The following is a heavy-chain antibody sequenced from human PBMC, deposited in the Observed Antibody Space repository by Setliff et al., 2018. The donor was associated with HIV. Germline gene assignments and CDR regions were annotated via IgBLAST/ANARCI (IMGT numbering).Heavy chain of an antibody. CDR1: GGSFSDYY. V-gene: IGHV4-39*01. J-gene: IGHJ4*02. Sequence: SETLSLTCAVYGGSFSDYYWGWIRQPPGKGLEWIGSIYYSGSTYYNPSLKSRVTISGDTSKNQFSLKLSSVTAADTAVYYCASTPIYCGGDCYLFDYWGQGTLVTVSS. CDR3: ASTPIYCGGDCYLFDY. CDR2: IYYSGST. D-gene: IGHD2-21*02.